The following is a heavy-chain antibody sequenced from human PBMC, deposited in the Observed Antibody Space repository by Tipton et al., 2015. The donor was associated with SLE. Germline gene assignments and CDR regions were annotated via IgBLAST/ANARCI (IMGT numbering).Heavy chain of an antibody. Sequence: TLSPTCTVSGGSISSHYWTWIRQPPGKGLEWIGYVYYSGSTNYNPSLKSRVTISIDTSKNQFSLKLGSVTAADTAVYYCARGLYYYDPQFDPWGQGTLVTVSS. CDR2: VYYSGST. D-gene: IGHD3-22*01. V-gene: IGHV4-59*11. CDR3: ARGLYYYDPQFDP. CDR1: GGSISSHY. J-gene: IGHJ5*02.